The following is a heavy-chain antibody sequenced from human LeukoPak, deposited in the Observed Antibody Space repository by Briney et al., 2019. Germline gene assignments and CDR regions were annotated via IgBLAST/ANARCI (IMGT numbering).Heavy chain of an antibody. CDR3: ARYCTFRTCSATQFDA. CDR2: IRYDGSNK. V-gene: IGHV3-30*02. J-gene: IGHJ5*02. CDR1: GFTFSSYG. Sequence: GGSLRLSCAASGFTFSSYGMHWVRQAPGKGLEWVAFIRYDGSNKYYADSVKGRFTISRDNAKNTLYLQMNSLRAEDAAVYYCARYCTFRTCSATQFDAWGQGTLVTVSS. D-gene: IGHD2-8*01.